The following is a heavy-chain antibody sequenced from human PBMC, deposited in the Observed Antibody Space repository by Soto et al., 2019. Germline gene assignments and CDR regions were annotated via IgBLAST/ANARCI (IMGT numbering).Heavy chain of an antibody. CDR1: EFTFSNYG. D-gene: IGHD3-10*01. Sequence: EVQLLESGGGLVQPGGSLRLSCAASEFTFSNYGMSWVRQPPGRGLEWVSTISASGSETYVADSVRGQFTISRDNSENSMYLQMDYIRAEDTAMYYCAKANNYRSESYYSNFDYWGQGTLVTVSS. CDR2: ISASGSET. V-gene: IGHV3-23*01. J-gene: IGHJ4*02. CDR3: AKANNYRSESYYSNFDY.